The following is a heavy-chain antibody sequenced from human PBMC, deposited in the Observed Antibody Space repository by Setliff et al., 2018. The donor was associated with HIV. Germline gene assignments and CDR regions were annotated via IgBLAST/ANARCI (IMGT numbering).Heavy chain of an antibody. Sequence: SETLSLTCTVSGGSISSHYWSWIRQPPGKGLEWIGYIYYSGDTNYNPSLKSRLTISVDTSKNQFSLKLNSVTAADTAVYFCARVALAGMSARPFYFDYWGQGALVTVSS. J-gene: IGHJ4*02. D-gene: IGHD6-6*01. V-gene: IGHV4-59*11. CDR2: IYYSGDT. CDR3: ARVALAGMSARPFYFDY. CDR1: GGSISSHY.